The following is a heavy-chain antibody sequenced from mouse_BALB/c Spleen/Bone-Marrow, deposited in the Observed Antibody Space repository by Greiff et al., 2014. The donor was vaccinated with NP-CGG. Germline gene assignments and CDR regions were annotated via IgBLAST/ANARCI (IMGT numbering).Heavy chain of an antibody. V-gene: IGHV4-1*02. J-gene: IGHJ2*02. Sequence: EVNLQESGSGLVQPGGSVKLSCAASGFTFSRYWMSWVRQTPGKGLEWIGEIIPDSSSINYNASLKDKFIFTRDNATNTLYLQLGRVRSEDTAVDYCARWRRYLDYWGQGTSLTVFS. CDR3: ARWRRYLDY. CDR2: IIPDSSSI. CDR1: GFTFSRYW.